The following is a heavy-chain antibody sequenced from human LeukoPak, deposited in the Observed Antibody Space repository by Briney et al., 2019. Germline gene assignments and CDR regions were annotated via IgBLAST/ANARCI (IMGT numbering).Heavy chain of an antibody. CDR3: AKDSTHYRVWDDYDSAGLTY. Sequence: GGSLRLSCAASGFTFSSYAMNWVRQAPGKGLQWVSGINGSGGSTYYADSVKGRFTISRDNSKNTLYLQMNSLRAEDTAVYYCAKDSTHYRVWDDYDSAGLTYWGQGTLVTVAS. CDR2: INGSGGST. CDR1: GFTFSSYA. V-gene: IGHV3-23*01. D-gene: IGHD3-22*01. J-gene: IGHJ4*02.